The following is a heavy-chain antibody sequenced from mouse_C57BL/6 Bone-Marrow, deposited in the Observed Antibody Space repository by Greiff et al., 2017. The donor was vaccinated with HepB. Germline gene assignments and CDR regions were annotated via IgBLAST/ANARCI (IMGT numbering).Heavy chain of an antibody. Sequence: DVMLVESGGGLVQPGGSLKLSCAASGFTFSDYYMYWVRQTPEKRLEWVAYISNGGGSTYYPDTVKGRFTISRDNAKNTLYLQMSRLKSEDTAMYYCARFITTVVAPYAMDYWGQGTSVTVSS. CDR2: ISNGGGST. CDR3: ARFITTVVAPYAMDY. D-gene: IGHD1-1*01. CDR1: GFTFSDYY. V-gene: IGHV5-12*01. J-gene: IGHJ4*01.